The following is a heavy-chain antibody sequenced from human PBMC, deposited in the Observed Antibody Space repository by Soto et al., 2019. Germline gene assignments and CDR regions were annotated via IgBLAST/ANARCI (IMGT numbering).Heavy chain of an antibody. D-gene: IGHD6-13*01. CDR3: ARDQEQQPNDPLDI. CDR2: ISAYNGNT. Sequence: ASVKVSCKASGYTFTSYGISWVRQAPGQGLEWMGWISAYNGNTNYAQKLQGRVTMTTDTSTSTAYMELRSLRSDDTAVYYCARDQEQQPNDPLDIWGQGKMVTVSS. J-gene: IGHJ3*02. CDR1: GYTFTSYG. V-gene: IGHV1-18*01.